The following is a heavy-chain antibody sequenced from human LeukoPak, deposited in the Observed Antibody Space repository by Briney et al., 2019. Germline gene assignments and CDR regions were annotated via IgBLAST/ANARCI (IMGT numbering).Heavy chain of an antibody. V-gene: IGHV1-18*04. J-gene: IGHJ4*02. CDR1: GYTFTRYG. Sequence: ASVKVSCKSCGYTFTRYGISWVRQPPGQGLEGMGCINAYNGNTNYAQKLQGRVTMTTDTSTSTAYMELRSLRSDDTAVYYCARDLTMVRGVIRGYFDYWGQGTLVTVSS. D-gene: IGHD3-10*01. CDR2: INAYNGNT. CDR3: ARDLTMVRGVIRGYFDY.